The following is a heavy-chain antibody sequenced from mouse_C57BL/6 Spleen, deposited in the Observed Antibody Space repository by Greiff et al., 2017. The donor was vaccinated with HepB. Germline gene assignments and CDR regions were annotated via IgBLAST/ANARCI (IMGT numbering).Heavy chain of an antibody. CDR3: ARDRGMVTTGGLAY. D-gene: IGHD2-2*01. CDR2: INYDGSST. V-gene: IGHV5-16*01. J-gene: IGHJ3*01. Sequence: EVHLVESEGGLVQPGSSMKLSCTASGFTFSDYYMAWVRQVPEKGLEWVANINYDGSSTYYLDSLKSRFIISRDNAKNILYLQMSSLKSEDTATYYCARDRGMVTTGGLAYWGQGTLVTVSA. CDR1: GFTFSDYY.